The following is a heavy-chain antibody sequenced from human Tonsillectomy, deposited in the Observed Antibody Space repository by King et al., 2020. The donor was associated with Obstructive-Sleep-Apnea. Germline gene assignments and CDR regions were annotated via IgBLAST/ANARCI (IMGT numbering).Heavy chain of an antibody. D-gene: IGHD3-22*01. V-gene: IGHV3-30*18. CDR2: ISFDGSNK. J-gene: IGHJ4*02. CDR1: GFTFSSYG. CDR3: SKDTSRRGTVYHHDSDGYYYFEY. Sequence: VQLVESGGGVVQPGRSLRLSCAASGFTFSSYGMHWVRQAPGKGLEWVAVISFDGSNKWYADSVKGRFTISRDSSKNTLYLEMNSLGTEDTAVYYCSKDTSRRGTVYHHDSDGYYYFEYWGQGTLVTVSS.